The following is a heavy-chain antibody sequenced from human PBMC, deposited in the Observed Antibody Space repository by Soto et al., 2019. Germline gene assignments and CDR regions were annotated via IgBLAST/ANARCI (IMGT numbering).Heavy chain of an antibody. CDR3: AKDLRTTISDYGMDV. V-gene: IGHV3-30*18. J-gene: IGHJ6*02. CDR1: GFTFGSHG. Sequence: GGSLRLSCVASGFTFGSHGMHWVRQAPGKGLEWVAVISYAETNEHYVDSVKGRFTISRDNSKSILYLQMNRLRPEDTAVYKCAKDLRTTISDYGMDVWGQGTTGTAP. CDR2: ISYAETNE.